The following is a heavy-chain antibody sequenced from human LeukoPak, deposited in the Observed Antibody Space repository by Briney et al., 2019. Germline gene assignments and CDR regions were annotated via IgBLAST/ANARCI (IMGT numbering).Heavy chain of an antibody. Sequence: PGGSLTLSCPAYGFTFSTYAMGWVRQAPGEGLRWVSSISGNGVTTYYADSVKGRFTISRDNSKNTLYLQMNSLRAEDTALYYCAKALYGGNTVWGQGTLVTVSS. CDR2: ISGNGVTT. D-gene: IGHD4-23*01. CDR3: AKALYGGNTV. J-gene: IGHJ4*02. CDR1: GFTFSTYA. V-gene: IGHV3-23*01.